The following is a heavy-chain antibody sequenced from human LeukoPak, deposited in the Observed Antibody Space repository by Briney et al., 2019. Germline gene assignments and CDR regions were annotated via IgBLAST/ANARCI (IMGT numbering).Heavy chain of an antibody. V-gene: IGHV3-23*01. Sequence: GGSLRLSCAASGFTFSSYTMSWVRQAPGKGLEWVSTITTSDGNTYYADSVKGRFTVSRDNSKNTLFLQMNSLRAEDTAVYYCARFIVVIPAAGARFDYWGQGTLVTVSS. CDR3: ARFIVVIPAAGARFDY. J-gene: IGHJ4*02. CDR2: ITTSDGNT. D-gene: IGHD2-2*01. CDR1: GFTFSSYT.